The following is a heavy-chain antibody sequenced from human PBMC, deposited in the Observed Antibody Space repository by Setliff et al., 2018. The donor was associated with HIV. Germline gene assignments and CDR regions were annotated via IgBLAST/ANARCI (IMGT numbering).Heavy chain of an antibody. V-gene: IGHV4-4*09. D-gene: IGHD5-18*01. CDR2: IHTSGST. CDR3: ATSGYSYAFNWFDP. CDR1: GGSISSHY. J-gene: IGHJ5*02. Sequence: SETLSLTCTVSGGSISSHYWTWIRQPAGKGLEWIGHIHTSGSTNYDLSLMSRVTISVDTSKNQFSLKLSSVTAADTAVYYCATSGYSYAFNWFDPWGQGTLVTVSS.